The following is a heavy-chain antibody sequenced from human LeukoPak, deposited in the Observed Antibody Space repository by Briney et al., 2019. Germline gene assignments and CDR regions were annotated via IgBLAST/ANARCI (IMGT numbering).Heavy chain of an antibody. CDR2: ISGSGGST. D-gene: IGHD2-15*01. Sequence: GGSLRLSCAASGFTFSSYGMHWVRQAPGKGLEWVSAISGSGGSTYYADSVKGRFTISRDNSKNTLYLQMNSLRAEDTAVYYCAKDSCSGGSCYSGWGQGTLVTVSS. CDR3: AKDSCSGGSCYSG. J-gene: IGHJ4*02. V-gene: IGHV3-23*01. CDR1: GFTFSSYG.